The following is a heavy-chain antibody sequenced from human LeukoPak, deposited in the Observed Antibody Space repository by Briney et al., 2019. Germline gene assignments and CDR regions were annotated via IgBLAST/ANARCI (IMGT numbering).Heavy chain of an antibody. D-gene: IGHD3-10*01. CDR1: GYTFTGYY. CDR2: INPNSGGT. Sequence: GASVKVSCKASGYTFTGYYMHWVRQAPGQGLEWMGWINPNSGGTNYAQKFQGRVTMTRDTSISTAYMELSRLRSDDTAVYYCARAVGYYGSGSYRDYYYYYGMDVWGQGTTVTVSS. CDR3: ARAVGYYGSGSYRDYYYYYGMDV. V-gene: IGHV1-2*02. J-gene: IGHJ6*02.